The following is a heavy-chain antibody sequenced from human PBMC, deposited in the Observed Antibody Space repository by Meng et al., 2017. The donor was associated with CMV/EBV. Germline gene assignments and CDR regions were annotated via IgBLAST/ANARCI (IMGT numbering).Heavy chain of an antibody. V-gene: IGHV3-11*04. J-gene: IGHJ5*02. CDR3: ARSVVPAAPRNPGSGFRFDP. CDR2: ISSSGSTI. CDR1: GFTFSDYY. Sequence: GGSLRLSCAASGFTFSDYYMSWIRQAPGKGLEWVSYISSSGSTIYYADSVKGRFTISRDNAKNSLYLQMNSLRAEDTAVYYCARSVVPAAPRNPGSGFRFDPWGQGTLVTVSS. D-gene: IGHD2-2*01.